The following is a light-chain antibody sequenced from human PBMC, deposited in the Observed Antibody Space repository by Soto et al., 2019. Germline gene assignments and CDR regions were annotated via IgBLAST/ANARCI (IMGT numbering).Light chain of an antibody. Sequence: QSAPTQPPSASGSPGQSVTISCTGTSSDVGDYNYVSWYQQHPGKAPKLIIYEVSKRPSGVPDRFSGSKSGNTASLTVSGLQAEDEADYYCGSYSGSSSLVIFGGGTKHTAL. J-gene: IGLJ2*01. CDR1: SSDVGDYNY. V-gene: IGLV2-8*01. CDR3: GSYSGSSSLVI. CDR2: EVS.